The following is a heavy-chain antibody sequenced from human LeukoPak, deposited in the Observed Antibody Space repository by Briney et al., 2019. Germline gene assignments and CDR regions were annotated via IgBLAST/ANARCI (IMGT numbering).Heavy chain of an antibody. CDR1: GYTFTSYD. J-gene: IGHJ5*02. V-gene: IGHV1-2*06. D-gene: IGHD6-6*01. Sequence: ASVKVSCKASGYTFTSYDINWVRQATGQGLEWMGRINPNSGGTNYAQKFQGRVTMTRDTSISTAYMELSRLRSDDTAVYYCARQLVWGNWFDPWGQGTLVTVSS. CDR3: ARQLVWGNWFDP. CDR2: INPNSGGT.